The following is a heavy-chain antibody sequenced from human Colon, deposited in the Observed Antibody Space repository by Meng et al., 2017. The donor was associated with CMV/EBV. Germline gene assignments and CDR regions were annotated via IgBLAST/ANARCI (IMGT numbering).Heavy chain of an antibody. D-gene: IGHD1-26*01. J-gene: IGHJ4*02. CDR1: GYSFTGYY. V-gene: IGHV1-2*02. CDR2: INPNTGAT. Sequence: ASVKVSCKASGYSFTGYYLHWVRQAPGQGLDWMGWINPNTGATKYAQKFHGRITVTRDTSINTVYMELTSLRSDDSAVYFCARGPRGGTELLDHWGQGTQVTVSS. CDR3: ARGPRGGTELLDH.